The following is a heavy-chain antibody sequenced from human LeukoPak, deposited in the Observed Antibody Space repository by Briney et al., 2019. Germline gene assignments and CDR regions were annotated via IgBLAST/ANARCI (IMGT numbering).Heavy chain of an antibody. J-gene: IGHJ6*02. CDR1: GGSISSYY. D-gene: IGHD6-19*01. Sequence: SETLSLTCTVPGGSISSYYWSWIRQPPGKGLEWIGYIYYSGSTNYNPSLKSRVTISVDTSKNQFSLKLSSVTAADTAVYYCARDFRRHSSGWYRGYYYGMDVWGQGTTVTVS. CDR2: IYYSGST. CDR3: ARDFRRHSSGWYRGYYYGMDV. V-gene: IGHV4-59*01.